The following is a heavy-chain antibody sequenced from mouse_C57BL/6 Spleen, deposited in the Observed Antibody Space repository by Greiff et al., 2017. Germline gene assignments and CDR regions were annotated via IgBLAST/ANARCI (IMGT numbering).Heavy chain of an antibody. Sequence: QVQLQQSGAELVMPGASVKLSCKASGYTFTSYWMHWVKQRPGQGLEWIGEIDPSDSYTNYNQKFKGKSTLTVDKSSSTAYMQLSSLTSEDSAVYYCARGGLVYYFDYWGQGTTLTVSS. CDR3: ARGGLVYYFDY. D-gene: IGHD2-2*01. J-gene: IGHJ2*01. CDR1: GYTFTSYW. V-gene: IGHV1-69*01. CDR2: IDPSDSYT.